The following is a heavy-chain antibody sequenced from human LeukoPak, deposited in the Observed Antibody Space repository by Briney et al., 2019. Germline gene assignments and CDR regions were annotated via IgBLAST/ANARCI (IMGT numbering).Heavy chain of an antibody. J-gene: IGHJ4*02. D-gene: IGHD3-22*01. CDR3: AKDIGSSGYYYPDY. V-gene: IGHV3-9*01. Sequence: GGSLRLSCAASGFTFDDYAMHWVRQAPGKGLEWVSGINWNSGGIGYADSVKGRFTISRDNAKNSLYLQMNSLRAEDTALYYCAKDIGSSGYYYPDYWGQGTLVTVSS. CDR1: GFTFDDYA. CDR2: INWNSGGI.